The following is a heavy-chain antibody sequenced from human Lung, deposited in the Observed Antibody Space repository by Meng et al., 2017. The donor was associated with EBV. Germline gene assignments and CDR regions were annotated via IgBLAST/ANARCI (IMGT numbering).Heavy chain of an antibody. J-gene: IGHJ4*02. CDR3: VRANLGSADY. Sequence: QGPLVQSGSEVKKPGSSVKVSCQVSGVTFSSYYISWVRQAPGQGLEWVGRITPSSGGTTYAQKFQGRVTMTRDTSISTAYMELSSLRSDDAAIYYCVRANLGSADYWGQGTLVTVSS. D-gene: IGHD7-27*01. V-gene: IGHV1-2*06. CDR2: ITPSSGGT. CDR1: GVTFSSYY.